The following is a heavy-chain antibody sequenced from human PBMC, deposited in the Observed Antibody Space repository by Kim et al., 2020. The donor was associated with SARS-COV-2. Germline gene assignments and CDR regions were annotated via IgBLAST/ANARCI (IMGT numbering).Heavy chain of an antibody. J-gene: IGHJ4*02. CDR3: ARAGSGWYNYFDY. Sequence: QKFQGRVNLTPDTSASTAYMGLRSLTSDDTAVYYCARAGSGWYNYFDYWGQGTLVTVSS. D-gene: IGHD6-19*01. V-gene: IGHV1-18*01.